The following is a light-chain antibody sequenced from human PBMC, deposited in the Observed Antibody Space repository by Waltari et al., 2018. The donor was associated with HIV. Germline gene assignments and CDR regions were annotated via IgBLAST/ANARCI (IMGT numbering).Light chain of an antibody. CDR1: QDISHF. CDR2: SAS. V-gene: IGKV1-9*01. J-gene: IGKJ4*01. Sequence: IQLTQSPTFLSASVGDRVNVTCRASQDISHFLAWDQQKPGKAPKLLIYSASTLRSGVPSRFSGSGSGTQFILSVSSLQSDDFARYYCQQFNSYPLTFGGGTEFEIK. CDR3: QQFNSYPLT.